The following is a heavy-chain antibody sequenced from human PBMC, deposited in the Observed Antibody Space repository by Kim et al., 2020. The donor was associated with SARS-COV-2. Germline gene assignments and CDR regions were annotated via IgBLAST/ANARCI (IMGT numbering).Heavy chain of an antibody. Sequence: STYYADSVKGRFTISRDNSKNTLYLQMNSLRAEDTAVYYCASYSGYDLDYWGQGTLVTVSS. CDR3: ASYSGYDLDY. V-gene: IGHV3-53*01. D-gene: IGHD5-12*01. J-gene: IGHJ4*02. CDR2: ST.